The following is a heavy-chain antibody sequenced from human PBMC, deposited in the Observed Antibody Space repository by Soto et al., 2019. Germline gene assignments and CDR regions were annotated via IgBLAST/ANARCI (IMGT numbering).Heavy chain of an antibody. D-gene: IGHD3-22*01. CDR3: AKGRHQYDSSGYYSFPLDV. Sequence: SLRLSCTASGFTFSTYPLSWVRQAPGKGLGWVSAISGYGGSTYYADSVKGRFTVSRDNSKNTLYLQMNSLRAEDTAVYYCAKGRHQYDSSGYYSFPLDVWGQGTTVTVSS. CDR2: ISGYGGST. CDR1: GFTFSTYP. J-gene: IGHJ6*02. V-gene: IGHV3-23*01.